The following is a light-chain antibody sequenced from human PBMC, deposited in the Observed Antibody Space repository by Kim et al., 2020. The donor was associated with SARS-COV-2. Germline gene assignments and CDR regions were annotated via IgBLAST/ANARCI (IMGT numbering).Light chain of an antibody. CDR3: SSYAGSNSLGI. J-gene: IGLJ2*01. V-gene: IGLV2-8*01. Sequence: QSVTIAWTGTSRDVGGAKYVSWYQRHPGKAPKLIIYEVSKRPSGVPDRFSGSKSGNTASLTVSGLQAEDEADYYCSSYAGSNSLGIFGGGTQLTVL. CDR2: EVS. CDR1: SRDVGGAKY.